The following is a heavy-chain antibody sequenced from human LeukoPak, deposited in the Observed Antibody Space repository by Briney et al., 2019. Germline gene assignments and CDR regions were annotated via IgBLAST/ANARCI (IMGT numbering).Heavy chain of an antibody. CDR3: ARGNRNYGPYYYYYYGMDV. CDR2: MNPNSGNT. CDR1: GYTFTSYD. J-gene: IGHJ6*02. D-gene: IGHD4-11*01. Sequence: GASVKVSCKASGYTFTSYDINWVRQATGQGLEWMGWMNPNSGNTGYAQKFQGRVTMTRNTSISTAYMELSSLRSEDTAVYYCARGNRNYGPYYYYYYGMDVWGQGTTVTVSS. V-gene: IGHV1-8*01.